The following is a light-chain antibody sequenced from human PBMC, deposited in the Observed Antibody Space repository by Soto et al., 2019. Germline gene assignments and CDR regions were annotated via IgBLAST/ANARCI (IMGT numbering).Light chain of an antibody. J-gene: IGKJ1*01. CDR1: QSISSY. Sequence: DIQMTQSPASLSSSVGDRVTITCRASQSISSYLNWYQQKPGKAPKLLIYAASSLPSGVPSRFSGSGSGTDFTLTISSLQPEDFATYYCQQSYSTPRTLGQGTKLDIK. CDR3: QQSYSTPRT. CDR2: AAS. V-gene: IGKV1-39*01.